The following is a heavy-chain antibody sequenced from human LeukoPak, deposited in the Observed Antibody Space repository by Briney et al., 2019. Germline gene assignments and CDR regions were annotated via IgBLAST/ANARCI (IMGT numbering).Heavy chain of an antibody. V-gene: IGHV3-48*03. CDR1: GFTFSSYE. CDR3: ARDQRYCSSSSCPWEPFDY. D-gene: IGHD2-2*01. Sequence: GGSLRLSCAASGFTFSSYEMNWVRQAPGKGLEWVAYISSNGNTIHYADSVEGRFTISRDNAKNSLYLQMNSLRAEDTAVYYCARDQRYCSSSSCPWEPFDYWGQGTLVTVSS. CDR2: ISSNGNTI. J-gene: IGHJ4*02.